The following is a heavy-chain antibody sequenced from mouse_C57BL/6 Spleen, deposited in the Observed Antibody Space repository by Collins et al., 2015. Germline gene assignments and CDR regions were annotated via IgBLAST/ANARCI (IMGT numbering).Heavy chain of an antibody. J-gene: IGHJ1*03. V-gene: IGHV9-3*01. CDR1: GYTFTTYG. CDR3: ARGYGSINFDV. D-gene: IGHD1-1*01. CDR2: INTYSGVP. Sequence: QIQLVQSGPELKKPGETVKISCKASGYTFTTYGMSWVKQAPGKGLKWMGWINTYSGVPTYADDFKGRFAFSLETSASTAYLQINNLKNEDTATYFCARGYGSINFDVWGTGTTVTVSS.